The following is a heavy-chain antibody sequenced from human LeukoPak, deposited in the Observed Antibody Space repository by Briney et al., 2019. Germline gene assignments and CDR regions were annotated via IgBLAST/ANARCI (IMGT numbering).Heavy chain of an antibody. J-gene: IGHJ4*02. CDR2: ISSTSRSSYI. D-gene: IGHD3-22*01. Sequence: GGSLRLSCVASGFTFSSYEMNWVRQAPGKGLEWVSSISSTSRSSYIFYAESVEGRFTISRDNTKNSLFLQMNSLIAEDTAVYYCARGYIDNLGYSPRSAFDKWGQGTLVTVSS. CDR3: ARGYIDNLGYSPRSAFDK. V-gene: IGHV3-21*01. CDR1: GFTFSSYE.